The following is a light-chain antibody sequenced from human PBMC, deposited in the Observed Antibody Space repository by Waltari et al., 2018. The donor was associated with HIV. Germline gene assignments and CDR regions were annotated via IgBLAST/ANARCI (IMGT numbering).Light chain of an antibody. CDR1: SPNIGSHF. Sequence: QSVLTQPPSVSAAPGQQVTISCPGSSPNIGSHFVSCYQQLPGPAPNLLISDNNMRPSGIPDRFSGSKSGASATLGITGLQTGDEADYYCGTWDSSLSGYVFGTGTKVTVL. J-gene: IGLJ1*01. CDR3: GTWDSSLSGYV. CDR2: DNN. V-gene: IGLV1-51*01.